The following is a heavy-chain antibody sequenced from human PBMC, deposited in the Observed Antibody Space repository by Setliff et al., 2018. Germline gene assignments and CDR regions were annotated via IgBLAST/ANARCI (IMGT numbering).Heavy chain of an antibody. CDR2: ISSDGSSI. Sequence: GGSLRLSCAASGLTFSSDAMTWVRQTPGKGLEWVSVISSDGSSIYYADSVKGRFTISRDNSKNTLNLQMNGLRIDDTAVYYCAKSAPMVVRGSLGVWGTGTSVTVSS. CDR1: GLTFSSDA. J-gene: IGHJ6*04. D-gene: IGHD2-21*01. V-gene: IGHV3-23*03. CDR3: AKSAPMVVRGSLGV.